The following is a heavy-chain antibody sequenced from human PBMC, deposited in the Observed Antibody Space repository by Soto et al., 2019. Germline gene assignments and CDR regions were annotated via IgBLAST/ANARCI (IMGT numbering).Heavy chain of an antibody. CDR3: AKETRSRAVTATRVNGMDV. J-gene: IGHJ6*02. CDR1: GFSFSDFG. CDR2: ISRAGSNQ. V-gene: IGHV3-30*18. D-gene: IGHD2-21*02. Sequence: QVQLVESGGGVVQPGRSLRLSCAPSGFSFSDFGMHWVRQAPGKGLEWVAAISRAGSNQYYGDSVKGRFSISRDHSNNRLYLQMNNLKVEDSAIYFCAKETRSRAVTATRVNGMDVWGQGTTVTVSS.